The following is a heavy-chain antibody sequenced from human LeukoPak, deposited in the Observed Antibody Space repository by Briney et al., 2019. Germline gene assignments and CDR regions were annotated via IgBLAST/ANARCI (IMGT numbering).Heavy chain of an antibody. Sequence: PGESLRLSCAASGFTVSSNYMNWVRQVPGKGLEWVSVTYSGGVTDYADSVKGRFTISRDDSKNTVYLQMSSLRVEDTAVYFCARVHWGTTRYLDYWGQGTLGTVSS. CDR1: GFTVSSNY. D-gene: IGHD1-1*01. CDR2: TYSGGVT. V-gene: IGHV3-66*01. CDR3: ARVHWGTTRYLDY. J-gene: IGHJ4*02.